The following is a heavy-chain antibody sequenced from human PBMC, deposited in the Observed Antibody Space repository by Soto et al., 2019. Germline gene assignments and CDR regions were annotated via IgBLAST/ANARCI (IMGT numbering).Heavy chain of an antibody. J-gene: IGHJ5*02. D-gene: IGHD1-26*01. Sequence: QVQLVESGGGVVQPGRSLRLSCTASGFTFRNYGIHWVRQAPGKGLEWVAVIWPDGNNKYYPDSVKGRFTISRDNSKNTLYLQMNSLRAEDTAVYYSARAGIVATTQLGWFDPWGQGTLVTVSS. CDR1: GFTFRNYG. CDR3: ARAGIVATTQLGWFDP. V-gene: IGHV3-33*01. CDR2: IWPDGNNK.